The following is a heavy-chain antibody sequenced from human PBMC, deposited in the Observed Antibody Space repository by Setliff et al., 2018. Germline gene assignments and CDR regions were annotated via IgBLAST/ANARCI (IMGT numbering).Heavy chain of an antibody. CDR1: RYTFSANA. V-gene: IGHV1-3*04. CDR3: ARGSRGFDY. Sequence: ASVKVSCKASRYTFSANAIHWVRQAPGQRLEWMGFIYTDNGNTKYSKNFQDRVAITRDTSASTAYMELSSLTSEDTAVYFCARGSRGFDYWGQGALVTVSS. J-gene: IGHJ4*02. CDR2: IYTDNGNT.